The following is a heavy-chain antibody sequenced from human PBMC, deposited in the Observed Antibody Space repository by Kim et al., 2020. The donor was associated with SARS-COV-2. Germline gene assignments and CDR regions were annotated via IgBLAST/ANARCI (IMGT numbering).Heavy chain of an antibody. V-gene: IGHV3-30*04. CDR2: ISYDGSNK. Sequence: GGSLRLSCAASGFTFSSYAMHWVRQAPGKGLEWVAVISYDGSNKYYADSVKGRFTISRDNSKNTLYLQMNSLRAEDTAVYYCARAPTTSSWYSFDYWGQGTLVTVSS. CDR3: ARAPTTSSWYSFDY. CDR1: GFTFSSYA. J-gene: IGHJ4*02. D-gene: IGHD6-13*01.